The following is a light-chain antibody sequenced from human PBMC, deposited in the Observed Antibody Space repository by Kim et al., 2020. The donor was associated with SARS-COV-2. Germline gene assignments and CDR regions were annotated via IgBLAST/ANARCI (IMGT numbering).Light chain of an antibody. CDR2: QDS. CDR1: KLGDKY. CDR3: QAWDSSTGV. J-gene: IGLJ3*02. Sequence: PGQTASITCSGDKLGDKYACWYQQKPGQSPVLVIYQDSKRPSGIPERFSGSNSGNTATLTISGTQAMDEADYYCQAWDSSTGVFGGGTQLTVL. V-gene: IGLV3-1*01.